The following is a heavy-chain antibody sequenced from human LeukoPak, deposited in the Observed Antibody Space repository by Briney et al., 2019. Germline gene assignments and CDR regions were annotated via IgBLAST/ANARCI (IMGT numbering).Heavy chain of an antibody. CDR3: AKAPGYSSSWRQLDY. CDR2: ISWNSGSI. Sequence: GRSLRLSCAASGFTFDDYAMHWVRQAPGKGLEWVSGISWNSGSIGYADSVKGRFTISRDNAKNSLYLQMNSLRAEDTALYYCAKAPGYSSSWRQLDYWGQGTLVTVSS. CDR1: GFTFDDYA. J-gene: IGHJ4*02. V-gene: IGHV3-9*01. D-gene: IGHD6-13*01.